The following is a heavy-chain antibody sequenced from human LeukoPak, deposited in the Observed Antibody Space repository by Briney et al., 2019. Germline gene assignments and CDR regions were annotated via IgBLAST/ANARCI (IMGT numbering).Heavy chain of an antibody. V-gene: IGHV3-48*01. J-gene: IGHJ3*02. CDR2: ISSSSSTI. D-gene: IGHD3-16*01. Sequence: GGSLRLSCAASGFTFCSYSMNWVRPAPGKGLGWVSYISSSSSTIYYADPVKGRFTISRDNSKNTLYLQMNSLRAEDTAVYYCAKDGGTSVAFDIWGQGTMVTVSS. CDR1: GFTFCSYS. CDR3: AKDGGTSVAFDI.